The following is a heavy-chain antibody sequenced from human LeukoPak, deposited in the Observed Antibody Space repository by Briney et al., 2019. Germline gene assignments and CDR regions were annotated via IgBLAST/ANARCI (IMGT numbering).Heavy chain of an antibody. V-gene: IGHV3-9*03. CDR3: TRGAGRWSGQLYNWLDP. J-gene: IGHJ5*02. CDR2: ISWNSALI. Sequence: GGSLRLSCVASGFTFEDCAMYWVRQAPGKGLVWVSGISWNSALIGYADSVKGRFTISRDNARNSLYLQMNSLRPEDMALYYCTRGAGRWSGQLYNWLDPWGQGTLVTVSS. D-gene: IGHD3-10*01. CDR1: GFTFEDCA.